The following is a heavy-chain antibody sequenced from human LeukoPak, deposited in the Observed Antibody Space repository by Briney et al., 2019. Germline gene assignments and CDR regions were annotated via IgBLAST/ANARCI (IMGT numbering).Heavy chain of an antibody. CDR1: GFTFSDYY. D-gene: IGHD5-12*01. CDR2: ISSSGSSI. Sequence: GGSLRLSCTASGFTFSDYYMSWIHQAPGEGLEWVSYISSSGSSIYYADSVKGRFTISRDNAKNSLYLQLNSLRAEDTAVYFCAREGPRYSGYDPLDYWGQGTLVTVSS. J-gene: IGHJ4*02. V-gene: IGHV3-11*01. CDR3: AREGPRYSGYDPLDY.